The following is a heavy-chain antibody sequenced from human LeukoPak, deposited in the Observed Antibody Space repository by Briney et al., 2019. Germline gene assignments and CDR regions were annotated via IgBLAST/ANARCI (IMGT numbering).Heavy chain of an antibody. V-gene: IGHV1-2*02. Sequence: ASVKVSCKASGYTFTGYYMHWVRQAPGQGLEWMGWINPNSGGTNYAQKFQGRVIMTRDTSISTAYMELSRLRSDDTAVYYCARDMADIVATIQDYWGQGTLVTVSS. D-gene: IGHD5-12*01. CDR3: ARDMADIVATIQDY. CDR1: GYTFTGYY. CDR2: INPNSGGT. J-gene: IGHJ4*02.